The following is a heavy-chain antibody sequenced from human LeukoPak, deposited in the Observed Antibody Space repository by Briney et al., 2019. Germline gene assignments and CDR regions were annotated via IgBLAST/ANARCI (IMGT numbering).Heavy chain of an antibody. D-gene: IGHD6-6*01. V-gene: IGHV4-59*08. CDR3: ARHVSGSSNAFDI. J-gene: IGHJ3*02. Sequence: SETLSLTCTVSGGSVSRYHWSWVRQPPGKGLEWIGYIYYSGSTNYNPSLESRVTISVDTSKSQFSLKLSSVTATGTAVYYCARHVSGSSNAFDIWGQGTMVTVSS. CDR2: IYYSGST. CDR1: GGSVSRYH.